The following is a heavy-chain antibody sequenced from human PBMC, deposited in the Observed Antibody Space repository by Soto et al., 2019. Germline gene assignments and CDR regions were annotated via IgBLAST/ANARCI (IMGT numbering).Heavy chain of an antibody. V-gene: IGHV3-21*06. CDR1: GFTFSSCT. D-gene: IGHD2-15*01. Sequence: EVPLVESGGGLVQPGGSLRLSCAVSGFTFSSCTMNWVRQAPGKGLEWVSSISPSSGHIYYADSVKGRFTISRDNAKNSLFLQMNSLRGEHTAVYYCSGCSGGACHKNYGMDVWGQGTTVTVSS. CDR2: ISPSSGHI. J-gene: IGHJ6*02. CDR3: SGCSGGACHKNYGMDV.